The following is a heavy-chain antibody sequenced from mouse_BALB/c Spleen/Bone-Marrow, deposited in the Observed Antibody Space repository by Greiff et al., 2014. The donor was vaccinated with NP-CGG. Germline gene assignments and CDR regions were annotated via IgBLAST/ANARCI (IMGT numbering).Heavy chain of an antibody. Sequence: EVQRVESGAELVKPGASVKLSCTASGFNIKDTYMHWVKQRPEQGLEWIGRIDPANGNTKYGPKFQGKATITADTSSNTAYLQLSSLTSEDTAVYYCANYYYGSSLFAYWGQGTLVTVSA. J-gene: IGHJ3*01. CDR1: GFNIKDTY. V-gene: IGHV14-3*02. CDR2: IDPANGNT. D-gene: IGHD1-1*01. CDR3: ANYYYGSSLFAY.